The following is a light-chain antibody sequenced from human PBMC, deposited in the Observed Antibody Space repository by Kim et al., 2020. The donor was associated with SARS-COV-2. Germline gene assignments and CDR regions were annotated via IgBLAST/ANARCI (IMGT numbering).Light chain of an antibody. CDR1: SGQSSNA. J-gene: IGLJ2*01. V-gene: IGLV4-69*01. CDR3: QTWGTGIVV. Sequence: ASVKLTCTLSSGQSSNAIAWHQQQSEKGPRYLMKYNSDGSHSKGDGIPDRFSGSSSGAERYLTSSSLQSEDEADYYCQTWGTGIVVFGGGTQLTVL. CDR2: YNSDGSH.